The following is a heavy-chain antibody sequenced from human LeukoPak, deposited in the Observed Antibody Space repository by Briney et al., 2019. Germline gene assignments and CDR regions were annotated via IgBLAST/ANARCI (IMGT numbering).Heavy chain of an antibody. CDR2: IKKDGSGI. J-gene: IGHJ6*04. D-gene: IGHD1/OR15-1a*01. V-gene: IGHV3-7*03. Sequence: PGGSLRPSCAVSEFPFSDSWMYWVRQAPGKGLEGVANIKKDGSGISYVDSVQGRFIISRDNAKNSLYLQMNSLRVEDTAVYFCAGGNSMNVWGKGTAVTVSS. CDR3: AGGNSMNV. CDR1: EFPFSDSW.